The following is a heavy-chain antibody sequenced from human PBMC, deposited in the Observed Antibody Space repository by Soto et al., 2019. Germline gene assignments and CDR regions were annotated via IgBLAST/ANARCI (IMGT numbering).Heavy chain of an antibody. J-gene: IGHJ6*02. CDR3: AAERGYYPYYYYYGMDV. D-gene: IGHD3-22*01. CDR1: GFTFTSSA. V-gene: IGHV1-58*01. Sequence: SVKVSCKASGFTFTSSAVQWVRQARGQRLEWIGWIVVGSGNTNYAQKFQERVTITRDMSTSTAYMELSSLRSEDTAVYYCAAERGYYPYYYYYGMDVWGQGTTVTVSS. CDR2: IVVGSGNT.